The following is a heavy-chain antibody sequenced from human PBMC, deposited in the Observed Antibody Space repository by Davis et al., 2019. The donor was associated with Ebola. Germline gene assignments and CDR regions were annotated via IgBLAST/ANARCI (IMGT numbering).Heavy chain of an antibody. Sequence: SGPTLVKPTETLTLTCTVSGFSLSNARMGVSWIRQPPGKALEWLAHIFSNDEKSYSTSLKSRLTISKDTSKSQVVLTMTNMDPVDTATYYSARTEKWFGELSTYYYMDVWGKGTTVTVSS. J-gene: IGHJ6*03. V-gene: IGHV2-26*01. CDR2: IFSNDEK. D-gene: IGHD3-10*01. CDR3: ARTEKWFGELSTYYYMDV. CDR1: GFSLSNARMG.